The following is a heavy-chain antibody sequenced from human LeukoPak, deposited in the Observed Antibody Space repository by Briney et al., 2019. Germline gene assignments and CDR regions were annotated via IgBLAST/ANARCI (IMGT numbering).Heavy chain of an antibody. D-gene: IGHD3-22*01. V-gene: IGHV1-2*02. J-gene: IGHJ4*02. CDR2: INPNSGGT. CDR1: GYTFTGYY. Sequence: GASVKVSCKASGYTFTGYYMHWVRQAPGQGLEWVGWINPNSGGTNYPQKFQGRVTMTRDTSISTAYMELSRRRSDDTAVYYCASPGYYDRSDFDYWGQGTLVTVSS. CDR3: ASPGYYDRSDFDY.